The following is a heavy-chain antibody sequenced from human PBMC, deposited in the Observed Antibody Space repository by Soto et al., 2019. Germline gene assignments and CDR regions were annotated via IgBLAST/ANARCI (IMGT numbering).Heavy chain of an antibody. D-gene: IGHD6-13*01. CDR1: GGTFSSYA. Sequence: GPSVKVSCKHSGGTFSSYAISRVRQAPGQGLEWMGGIIPIFGTANYAQKFQGRVTITADESTSTAYMELSSLRSEDTAVYYCARGDPRQPTDYWGQGTLVTVSS. V-gene: IGHV1-69*13. CDR3: ARGDPRQPTDY. CDR2: IIPIFGTA. J-gene: IGHJ4*02.